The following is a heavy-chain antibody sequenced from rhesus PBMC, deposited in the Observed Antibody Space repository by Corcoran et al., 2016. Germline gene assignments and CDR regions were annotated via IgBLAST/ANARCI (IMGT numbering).Heavy chain of an antibody. CDR2: ILPLDVRT. D-gene: IGHD4-23*01. CDR3: ERQYSNYVGHFDY. Sequence: QVQLVQSGAEVKKHGASVKVSCKASGFTFGRYAIGCVRPATGHGLARRGRILPLDVRTKSAEKFRRRVTMTADTSTSTDYMELCDLRSGAAAMDYWERQYSNYVGHFDYWGQGVLVTVSS. CDR1: GFTFGRYA. J-gene: IGHJ4*01. V-gene: IGHV1S10*01.